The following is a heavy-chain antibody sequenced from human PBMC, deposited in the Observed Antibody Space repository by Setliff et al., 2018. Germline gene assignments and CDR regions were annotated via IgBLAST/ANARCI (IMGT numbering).Heavy chain of an antibody. V-gene: IGHV1-18*01. CDR2: ISPYNGVT. CDR3: ARINFYVSSGYYYAPDL. Sequence: ASVKVSCKTSGCTFNDYGIAWVRQAPGKGLEWMGWISPYNGVTNYEKRFQGRVTMTTDTSASAAYMELRSLKSDDTAVYYCARINFYVSSGYYYAPDLWGQGTLVTVSS. CDR1: GCTFNDYG. D-gene: IGHD3-22*01. J-gene: IGHJ5*02.